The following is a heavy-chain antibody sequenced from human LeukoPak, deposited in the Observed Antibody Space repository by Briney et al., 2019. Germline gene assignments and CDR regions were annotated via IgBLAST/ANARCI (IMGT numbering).Heavy chain of an antibody. CDR3: ARDVVVVAEESYFDY. CDR1: GFTFSSYW. V-gene: IGHV3-7*01. D-gene: IGHD2-15*01. CDR2: IKQDGSEK. Sequence: GGSLRLSCAASGFTFSSYWMSWVRQAPGKGLEWVANIKQDGSEKYYVDSVKGRFTISRDNAKNSLYLQMNSLRAEDTAVYYCARDVVVVAEESYFDYWGQGTLVTVSS. J-gene: IGHJ4*02.